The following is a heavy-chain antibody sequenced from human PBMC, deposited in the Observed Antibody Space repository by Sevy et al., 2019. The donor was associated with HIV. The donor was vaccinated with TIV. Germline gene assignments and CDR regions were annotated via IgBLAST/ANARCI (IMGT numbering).Heavy chain of an antibody. D-gene: IGHD6-19*01. V-gene: IGHV3-9*01. CDR1: GFTFDDFA. CDR3: AKDIGATGIAVVAN. Sequence: GGSLRLSCAASGFTFDDFAMHWVRQVPGKGLEWVSGLNWDSGSVAYADSVKGRFTISRDNAKNALFLQMNSLRAEDTALYYCAKDIGATGIAVVANWGQGIQVTVSP. CDR2: LNWDSGSV. J-gene: IGHJ4*02.